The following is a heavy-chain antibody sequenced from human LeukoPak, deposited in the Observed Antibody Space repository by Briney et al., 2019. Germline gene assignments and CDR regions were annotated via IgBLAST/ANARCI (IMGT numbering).Heavy chain of an antibody. J-gene: IGHJ6*03. Sequence: PSETLSLTCTVSGNSFGDYYWSWIRQPAGKGLEWIGRIYTSGSTTYNPSLKSRVTMSVDTSKSQFSLKVSSVTAADTAVYYCARVFDSGSQAYFYYMDVWGKGTTVTISS. CDR3: ARVFDSGSQAYFYYMDV. CDR2: IYTSGST. D-gene: IGHD3-10*01. CDR1: GNSFGDYY. V-gene: IGHV4-4*07.